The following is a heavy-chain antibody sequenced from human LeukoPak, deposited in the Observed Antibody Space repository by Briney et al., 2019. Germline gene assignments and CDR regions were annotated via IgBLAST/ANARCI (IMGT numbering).Heavy chain of an antibody. Sequence: SETLSLTCTVSGGSISSSSYYWGWIRQPPGKGLEWIGSIYYSGSTYYNPSLKSRVTISVDTSKNQFPLKLSSVTAADTAVYYCARDINPVRGRPYYFDYWGQGTLVTVSS. CDR3: ARDINPVRGRPYYFDY. CDR2: IYYSGST. J-gene: IGHJ4*02. D-gene: IGHD3-10*01. V-gene: IGHV4-39*06. CDR1: GGSISSSSYY.